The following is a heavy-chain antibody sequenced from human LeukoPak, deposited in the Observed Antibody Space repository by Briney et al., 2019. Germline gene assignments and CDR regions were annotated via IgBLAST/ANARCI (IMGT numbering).Heavy chain of an antibody. CDR3: ARDRYYYDSSSYYSAFET. CDR1: GGSISSGSYY. V-gene: IGHV4-61*02. J-gene: IGHJ3*02. Sequence: SETLSLTCTVSGGSISSGSYYWSWIRQPPGKGLEWIGRVFTSGIISGNTNYNPSLKSRVTMSVDTSKNQFSLKLTSVTAADTAVYYCARDRYYYDSSSYYSAFETWGQGTMVTVSS. CDR2: VFTSGIISGNT. D-gene: IGHD3-22*01.